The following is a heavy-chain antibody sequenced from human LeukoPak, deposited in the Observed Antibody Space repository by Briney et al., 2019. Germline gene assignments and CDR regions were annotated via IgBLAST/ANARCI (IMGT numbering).Heavy chain of an antibody. D-gene: IGHD6-19*01. CDR2: INHTGNT. CDR3: AGPGVAAFDY. Sequence: PSETLSLTCAVYGGSFGGYYWSWIRQPPGKGLEWLGEINHTGNTNYNPSLKSRVTISIDTSKNQFSLKLRSVTAADTAVYYCAGPGVAAFDYWGQGTLVTVSS. CDR1: GGSFGGYY. J-gene: IGHJ4*02. V-gene: IGHV4-34*01.